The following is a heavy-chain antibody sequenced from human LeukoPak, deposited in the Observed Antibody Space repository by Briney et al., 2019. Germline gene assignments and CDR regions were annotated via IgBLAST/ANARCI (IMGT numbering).Heavy chain of an antibody. CDR2: INSDGSST. J-gene: IGHJ4*02. CDR1: GFAFSSYW. CDR3: ASGYRYFDY. V-gene: IGHV3-74*01. D-gene: IGHD2-2*03. Sequence: GGSLRLSCAASGFAFSSYWMHWVRRAPGKGLVWVSRINSDGSSTSYADSVKGRFTISRDNAKNTLYLQMNSLRAEDTAVYYCASGYRYFDYWGQGTLVTVSS.